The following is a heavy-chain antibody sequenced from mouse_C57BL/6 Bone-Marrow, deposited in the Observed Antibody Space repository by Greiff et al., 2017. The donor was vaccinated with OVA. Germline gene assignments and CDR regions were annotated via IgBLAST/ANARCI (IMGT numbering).Heavy chain of an antibody. CDR3: AKIYYGRMGYYAMDY. V-gene: IGHV1-50*01. J-gene: IGHJ4*01. Sequence: QVQLQQPGAELVKPGASVKLSCKASGYTFTSYWMQWVKQRPGQGLEWIGEIDPSDSYTNYNQKFKGKATLTVDTSSSTAYMQLSSLTSEDSAVYYCAKIYYGRMGYYAMDYWGQGTSVTVSS. CDR1: GYTFTSYW. CDR2: IDPSDSYT. D-gene: IGHD2-1*01.